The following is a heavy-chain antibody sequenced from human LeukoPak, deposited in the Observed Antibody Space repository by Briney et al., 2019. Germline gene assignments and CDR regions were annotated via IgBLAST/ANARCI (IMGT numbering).Heavy chain of an antibody. D-gene: IGHD5-24*01. J-gene: IGHJ4*02. Sequence: ASVKVSCKASGYTFTSYYMHWVRQAPGQVLEWMGIINPSGGSTSYAQKFQGRVTMTRDTSTSTVYMELSSLRSEDTAVYYCARETRRVEMATITLDYWGQGTLVTVSS. CDR2: INPSGGST. V-gene: IGHV1-46*01. CDR3: ARETRRVEMATITLDY. CDR1: GYTFTSYY.